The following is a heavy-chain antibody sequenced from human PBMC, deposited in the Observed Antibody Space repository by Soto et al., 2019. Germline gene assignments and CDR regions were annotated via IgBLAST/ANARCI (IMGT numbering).Heavy chain of an antibody. V-gene: IGHV2-5*02. CDR3: ARSTGVRGVAY. J-gene: IGHJ4*02. CDR2: IYWDDDK. CDR1: GFSLSTSGVG. Sequence: QITLKESGPTLVKPTQTLTLTCTFSGFSLSTSGVGVGWIRQPPGKALEWLALIYWDDDKRYSPSLKSRLTITKETSKNQVVLTMTNIDPVETATYYCARSTGVRGVAYWCQGTLVTVSS. D-gene: IGHD3-10*01.